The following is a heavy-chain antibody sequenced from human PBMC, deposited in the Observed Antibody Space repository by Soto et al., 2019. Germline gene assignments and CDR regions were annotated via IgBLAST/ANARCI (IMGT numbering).Heavy chain of an antibody. CDR1: GFTFSNYA. D-gene: IGHD3-22*01. CDR2: ITGTGGST. V-gene: IGHV3-23*01. CDR3: AKDRGITMVVVTVLLDY. Sequence: EVQLLESGGGLVQPGGSLRLSCAASGFTFSNYAMSWVRQAPGKGLEWVSGITGTGGSTYYGDSVKGRFTISRDNSKNTLYLQMNSLRAEDTAVYYCAKDRGITMVVVTVLLDYWGQGPLVTVSS. J-gene: IGHJ4*02.